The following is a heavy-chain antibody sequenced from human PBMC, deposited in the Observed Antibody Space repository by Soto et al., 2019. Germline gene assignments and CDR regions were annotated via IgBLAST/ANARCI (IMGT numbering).Heavy chain of an antibody. D-gene: IGHD2-15*01. CDR3: AKARRVAATSSWFDP. J-gene: IGHJ5*02. Sequence: QVQLVESGGGVVQPGRSLRLSCAASGFTFSTSALHWVRQAPGKGLEWVAAISYDGGNKYYADSVKGRFTISRDNSKNTLYLQMNSLRAEDTAVYYCAKARRVAATSSWFDPWGQGTLVTVSS. CDR2: ISYDGGNK. V-gene: IGHV3-30-3*01. CDR1: GFTFSTSA.